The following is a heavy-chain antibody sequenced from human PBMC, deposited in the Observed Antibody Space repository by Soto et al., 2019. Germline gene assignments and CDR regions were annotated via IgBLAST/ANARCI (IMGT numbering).Heavy chain of an antibody. CDR1: GGSINSYW. CDR2: VYSSGTT. D-gene: IGHD2-2*01. V-gene: IGHV4-4*07. Sequence: SETLSLTCSVSGGSINSYWWSWVRQPAGKGLEWIGRVYSSGTTDYNPSLNSRATMSVETSKNQFSLKLTSVTAADTAVYYCARDIGSYAYAEGYWGQGIQVTVSS. CDR3: ARDIGSYAYAEGY. J-gene: IGHJ4*02.